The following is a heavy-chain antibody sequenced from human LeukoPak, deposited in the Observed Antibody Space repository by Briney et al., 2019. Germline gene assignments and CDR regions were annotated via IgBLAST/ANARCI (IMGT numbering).Heavy chain of an antibody. CDR3: ARDWI. V-gene: IGHV3-48*01. CDR2: ISGPGTTT. J-gene: IGHJ3*02. CDR1: GFSFTSYA. Sequence: GGSLRLSCTTSGFSFTSYAMNWVRQAPGKGLEWLSYISGPGTTTKYADSVKGRFTISRDNDKDSLYLQMNSLRAEDTAVYYCARDWIWGQGTMVTVSS.